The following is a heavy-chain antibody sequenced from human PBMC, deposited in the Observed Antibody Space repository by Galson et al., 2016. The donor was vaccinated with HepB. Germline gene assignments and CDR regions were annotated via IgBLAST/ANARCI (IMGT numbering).Heavy chain of an antibody. V-gene: IGHV2-5*05. CDR2: LYWDDDK. Sequence: PALVKPTQTLTLTCTFSGFSLSTSGVGVGWIRQPPGKALEWLALLYWDDDKRYGPSLKSRLTITKDTSKNQVVLTMTNIDPVDTATYYCARVVLITTFTFYWDFDPWGRGTLVTVSS. D-gene: IGHD3-22*01. CDR1: GFSLSTSGVG. J-gene: IGHJ2*01. CDR3: ARVVLITTFTFYWDFDP.